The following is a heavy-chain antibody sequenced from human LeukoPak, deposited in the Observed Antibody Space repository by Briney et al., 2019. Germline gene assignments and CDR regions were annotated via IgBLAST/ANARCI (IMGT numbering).Heavy chain of an antibody. CDR2: INPSGAGT. D-gene: IGHD3/OR15-3a*01. V-gene: IGHV1-46*01. CDR3: ARETSGTGAFDY. Sequence: ASVKVSCKTSGYTFTSYYIHWVRQAPGQGLEWMGIINPSGAGTSYAQKFQGRITMTRDMSTSTVYMELSSLRSEDTAAYYCARETSGTGAFDYWGQGTLVTVSS. J-gene: IGHJ4*02. CDR1: GYTFTSYY.